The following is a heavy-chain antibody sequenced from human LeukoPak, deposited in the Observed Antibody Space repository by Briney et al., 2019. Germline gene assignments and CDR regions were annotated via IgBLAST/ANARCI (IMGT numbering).Heavy chain of an antibody. CDR1: GFTFDDYA. J-gene: IGHJ4*02. Sequence: PGGSLRLSCAASGFTFDDYAMPWVRQAPGKGLEWVSGISWNSGSIGYADSVKGRFTISRNNAKNSLYLQMNSLRAEDTALYYCAKDTALYYDSSGYPDYWGQGTLVTVSS. V-gene: IGHV3-9*01. D-gene: IGHD3-22*01. CDR3: AKDTALYYDSSGYPDY. CDR2: ISWNSGSI.